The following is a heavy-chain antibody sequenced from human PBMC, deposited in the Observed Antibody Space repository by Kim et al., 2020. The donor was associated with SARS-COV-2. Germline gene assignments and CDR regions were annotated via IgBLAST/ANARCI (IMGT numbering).Heavy chain of an antibody. CDR3: ARDLEGFDY. CDR1: GYGFTNNY. CDR2: VYPRDGST. J-gene: IGHJ5*01. V-gene: IGHV1-46*01. Sequence: ASVKVSCKASGYGFTNNYVHWVRLAPGQGLEWMGMVYPRDGSTSYAQNFQGRVAMTSDTSTTTVYMELRSLRSDHTAMYYCARDLEGFDYWGHGTLVTVS. D-gene: IGHD1-1*01.